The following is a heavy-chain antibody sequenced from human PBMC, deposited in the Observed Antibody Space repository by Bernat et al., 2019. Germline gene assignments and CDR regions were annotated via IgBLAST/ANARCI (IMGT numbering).Heavy chain of an antibody. Sequence: EVQLVESGGGLVKPGGSLRLSCTASGFTFSSYSMNWVRQAPGKGLEWVSSISSSSSYIYYADSVKGRFTISRDNAKNSLYLQMNSLRAEDTAVYYCARDAGGYDFDYWGQGTLVTVSS. J-gene: IGHJ4*02. CDR2: ISSSSSYI. V-gene: IGHV3-21*01. CDR3: ARDAGGYDFDY. CDR1: GFTFSSYS. D-gene: IGHD5-12*01.